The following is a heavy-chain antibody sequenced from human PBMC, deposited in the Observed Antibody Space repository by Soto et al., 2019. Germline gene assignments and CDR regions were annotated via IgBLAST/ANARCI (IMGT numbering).Heavy chain of an antibody. CDR2: IIPIFGTA. D-gene: IGHD2-21*02. CDR1: GGTFSRHA. Sequence: QVQLVQSGAEVRKPGSSVKVSCKASGGTFSRHAISWVRQAPGQGLEWMGGIIPIFGTANHAQKFQGRVTITADRSTNTAYMTMSSLRSEDTAVYYCAREEVTRELDYWGQGTLVTVSS. CDR3: AREEVTRELDY. V-gene: IGHV1-69*06. J-gene: IGHJ4*02.